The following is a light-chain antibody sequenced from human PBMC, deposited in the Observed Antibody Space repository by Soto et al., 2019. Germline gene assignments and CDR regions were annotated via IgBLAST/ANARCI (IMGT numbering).Light chain of an antibody. CDR2: GVS. CDR3: QQGHDWPLP. J-gene: IGKJ2*01. V-gene: IGKV3-15*01. Sequence: EIVMTQSPATLSVSPGERATISCRASQSISGELAWYQQRPGQPPRLLIYGVSTRATGVPDRFSGSGSGSDFTLTISGLQSEDFAVYYCQQGHDWPLPFGQGTRLDI. CDR1: QSISGE.